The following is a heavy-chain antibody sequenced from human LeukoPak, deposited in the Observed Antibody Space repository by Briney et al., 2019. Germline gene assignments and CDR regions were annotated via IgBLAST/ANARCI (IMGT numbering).Heavy chain of an antibody. J-gene: IGHJ4*02. D-gene: IGHD3-10*01. CDR2: IFPGDSDT. CDR3: ARRYYYGSGTYYFDY. Sequence: GESLKISCKGSGYSFTNYWIGWVRQMPGKGLEWMGIIFPGDSDTRYSPSFQGQVTISADKSISTAYLQWSSLKASDTAMYYCARRYYYGSGTYYFDYWGREPWSPSPQ. CDR1: GYSFTNYW. V-gene: IGHV5-51*01.